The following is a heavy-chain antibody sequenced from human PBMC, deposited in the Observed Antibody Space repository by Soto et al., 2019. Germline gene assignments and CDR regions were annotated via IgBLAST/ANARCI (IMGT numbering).Heavy chain of an antibody. D-gene: IGHD1-26*01. CDR3: ARSSGSYSYYGMDV. J-gene: IGHJ6*02. CDR1: GYTLTDYY. Sequence: QVQLAQSGAEVKKPGASVKFSRKASGYTLTDYYIHWVRQAPGRGLEWMGWINPKTGDTYSAQNFQGRVTTTRDTSIDTGYMELSRLQSDDTAVYYCARSSGSYSYYGMDVWGQGTTLTVSS. CDR2: INPKTGDT. V-gene: IGHV1-2*02.